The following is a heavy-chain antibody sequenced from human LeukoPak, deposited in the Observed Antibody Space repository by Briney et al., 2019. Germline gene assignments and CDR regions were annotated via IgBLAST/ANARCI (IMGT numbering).Heavy chain of an antibody. V-gene: IGHV4-34*01. J-gene: IGHJ3*02. CDR2: INHSGST. Sequence: SETLSLTCAVYGGSFSGYYWSWIRQPPGKGLEWIGEINHSGSTNYNPSLKSRVTISVDTSKNQFSLKLSSVTAADTAVYYCAFRIAVAGYAFDTWGQGTMVTVSS. CDR3: AFRIAVAGYAFDT. D-gene: IGHD6-19*01. CDR1: GGSFSGYY.